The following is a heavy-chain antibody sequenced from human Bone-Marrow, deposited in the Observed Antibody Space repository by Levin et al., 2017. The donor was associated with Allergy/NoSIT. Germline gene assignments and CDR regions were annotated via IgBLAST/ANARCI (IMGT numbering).Heavy chain of an antibody. D-gene: IGHD6-19*01. CDR1: GYTLTELS. Sequence: ASVKVSCKVSGYTLTELSMHWVRQAPGKGLEWMGGFDPEDGETIYAQKFQGRVTMTEDTSTDTAYMELSSLRSEDTAVYYCATVDSSGWYWGMDYWGQGTLVTVSS. CDR2: FDPEDGET. J-gene: IGHJ4*02. CDR3: ATVDSSGWYWGMDY. V-gene: IGHV1-24*01.